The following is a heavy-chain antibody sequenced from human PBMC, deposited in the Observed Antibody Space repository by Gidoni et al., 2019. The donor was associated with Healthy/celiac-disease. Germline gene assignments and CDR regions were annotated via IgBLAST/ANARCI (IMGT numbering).Heavy chain of an antibody. Sequence: QVQLVESGGGVVQPGRSLRLSCAASGFTLSSYAMHWVRQAPGKGLEWVAVISYDGSNKYYADSVKGRFTISRDNSKNTLYLQMNSLRAEDTAVYYCARDRGYDSSGYYYRPPDYWGQGTLVTVSS. J-gene: IGHJ4*02. CDR3: ARDRGYDSSGYYYRPPDY. CDR2: ISYDGSNK. V-gene: IGHV3-30-3*01. D-gene: IGHD3-22*01. CDR1: GFTLSSYA.